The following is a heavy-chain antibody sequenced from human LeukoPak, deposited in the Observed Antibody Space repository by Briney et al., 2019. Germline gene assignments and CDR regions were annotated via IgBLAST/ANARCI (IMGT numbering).Heavy chain of an antibody. D-gene: IGHD1-26*01. Sequence: SETLSLTCTVSGDSISSSSYYWGWIRQPPGTGLEWIGSIYYTGYTYDNPSLRSRITISVDTSKNQFSLKLSSVTAADTAVYYCARHSGHSVSYLFGFDIWGQGTTVTVSS. V-gene: IGHV4-39*01. CDR3: ARHSGHSVSYLFGFDI. J-gene: IGHJ3*02. CDR1: GDSISSSSYY. CDR2: IYYTGYT.